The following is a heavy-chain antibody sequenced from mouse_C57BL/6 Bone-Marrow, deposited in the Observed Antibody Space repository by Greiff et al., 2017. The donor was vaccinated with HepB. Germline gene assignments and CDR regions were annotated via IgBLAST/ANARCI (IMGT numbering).Heavy chain of an antibody. J-gene: IGHJ2*01. CDR3: AILITTVVATGFDY. V-gene: IGHV1-77*01. CDR1: GYTFTDYY. D-gene: IGHD1-1*01. Sequence: VQLQQSGAELVKPGASVKISCKASGYTFTDYYINWVKQRPGQGLEWIGKIGPGSGSTYYTEKFKGKATLTADKSSSTAYMQLSSLTSEDSAVYFCAILITTVVATGFDYWGQGTTLTVSS. CDR2: IGPGSGST.